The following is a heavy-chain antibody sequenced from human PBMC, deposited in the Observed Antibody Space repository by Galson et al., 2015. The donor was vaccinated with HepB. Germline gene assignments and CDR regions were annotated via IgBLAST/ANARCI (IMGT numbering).Heavy chain of an antibody. D-gene: IGHD2-2*01. V-gene: IGHV1-69*13. CDR2: IIPIFGIA. CDR1: GGTFSSYA. J-gene: IGHJ6*02. Sequence: SVKVSCKASGGTFSSYAISWVRQAPGQGLEWMGGIIPIFGIANYAQKFQGRVTITADESTSTACMELSSLRSEDTAVYYCARDLPLYCSSTSCPPRYYYYYGMDVWGQGTTVTVSS. CDR3: ARDLPLYCSSTSCPPRYYYYYGMDV.